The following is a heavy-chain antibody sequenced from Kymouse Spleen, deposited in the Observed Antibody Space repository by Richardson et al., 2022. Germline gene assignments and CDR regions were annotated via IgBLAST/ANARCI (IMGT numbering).Heavy chain of an antibody. CDR1: GGSFSGYY. Sequence: QVQLQQWGAGLLKPSETLSLTCAVYGGSFSGYYWSWIRQPPGKGLEWIGEINHSGSTNYNPSLKSRVTISVDTSKNQFSLKLSSVTAADTAVYYCARRGDFDWPFFDYWGQGTLVTVSS. CDR2: INHSGST. J-gene: IGHJ4*02. D-gene: IGHD3-9*01. V-gene: IGHV4-34*01. CDR3: ARRGDFDWPFFDY.